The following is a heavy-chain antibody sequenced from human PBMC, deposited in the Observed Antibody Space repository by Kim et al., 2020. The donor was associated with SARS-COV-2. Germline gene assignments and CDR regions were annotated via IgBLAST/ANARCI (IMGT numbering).Heavy chain of an antibody. Sequence: YNPSLKGRVTISVDTSKNQFSLKLGSVTAADTAVYYCARLGSGSYYFSDYWGQGTLVTVSS. J-gene: IGHJ4*02. CDR3: ARLGSGSYYFSDY. V-gene: IGHV4-39*01. D-gene: IGHD1-26*01.